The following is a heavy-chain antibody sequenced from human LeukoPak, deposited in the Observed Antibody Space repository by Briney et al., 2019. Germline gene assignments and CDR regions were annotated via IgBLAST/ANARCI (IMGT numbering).Heavy chain of an antibody. V-gene: IGHV4-34*01. CDR2: INHSGST. CDR1: GGSFSGYY. CDR3: ARHRREGRITMVRGVRSAPRLDY. J-gene: IGHJ4*02. Sequence: SETLSLTCAVYGGSFSGYYWSWIRQPPGKGLEWIGEINHSGSTNYNPSLKSRVTISVDTSKNQFSLKLSSVTAADTAVYYCARHRREGRITMVRGVRSAPRLDYWGQGTLVTVSS. D-gene: IGHD3-10*01.